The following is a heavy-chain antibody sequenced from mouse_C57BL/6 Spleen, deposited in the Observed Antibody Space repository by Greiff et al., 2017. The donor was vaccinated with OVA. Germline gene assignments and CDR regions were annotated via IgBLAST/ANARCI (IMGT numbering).Heavy chain of an antibody. CDR1: GYTFTDYY. CDR3: ARCDGYYGYAMDY. V-gene: IGHV1-26*01. J-gene: IGHJ4*01. CDR2: INPNNGGT. D-gene: IGHD2-3*01. Sequence: VQLQQSGPELVKPGASVKISCKASGYTFTDYYMNWVKQSHGKSLEWIGDINPNNGGTSYNQKFKGKATLTVDKSSSTAYMELRSLTSEDSAVYYCARCDGYYGYAMDYWGQGTSVTVSS.